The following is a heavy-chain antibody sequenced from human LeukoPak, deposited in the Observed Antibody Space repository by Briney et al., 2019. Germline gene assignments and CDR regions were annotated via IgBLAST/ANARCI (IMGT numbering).Heavy chain of an antibody. Sequence: GGSLRLSCAASGFTFSSYGMSWVRQAPGKGLEWVSGISGSGGSTYYADSVRGRFTISRDNSKNTLYLQMNSLRAEDAAVYYCAKGVGRSTVTTQIDYWGQGTLVTVSS. CDR2: ISGSGGST. V-gene: IGHV3-23*01. J-gene: IGHJ4*02. CDR1: GFTFSSYG. D-gene: IGHD4-11*01. CDR3: AKGVGRSTVTTQIDY.